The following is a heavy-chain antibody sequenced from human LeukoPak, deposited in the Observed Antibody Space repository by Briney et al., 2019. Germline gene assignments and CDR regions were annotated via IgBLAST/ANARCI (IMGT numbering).Heavy chain of an antibody. V-gene: IGHV1-18*01. J-gene: IGHJ5*02. CDR3: ARGGGPYGESVWGIFDP. D-gene: IGHD4-17*01. CDR1: GYTFTNYG. CDR2: ISAYNGNT. Sequence: AAVEVSFKASGYTFTNYGNSWVRQAPGQGLEGMGWISAYNGNTNYAQKLQGRVTMTTDTSTSTAYMELRSLRSDDTAVYYCARGGGPYGESVWGIFDPWGQGTLVTVSS.